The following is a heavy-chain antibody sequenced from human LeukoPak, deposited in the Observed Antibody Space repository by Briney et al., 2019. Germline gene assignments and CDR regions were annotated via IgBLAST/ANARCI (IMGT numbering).Heavy chain of an antibody. CDR3: ARVSGWPLYYFDH. D-gene: IGHD6-19*01. CDR1: GFTVSSKY. Sequence: PGGSLRLSCAASGFTVSSKYRSWVRQAPGKGVEGVSVIYNGGSTNYGDPVKGRFTISRDNSKNTLYLQMNRLRTEDTAVYYCARVSGWPLYYFDHWGQGTLVTVSS. CDR2: IYNGGST. J-gene: IGHJ4*02. V-gene: IGHV3-53*01.